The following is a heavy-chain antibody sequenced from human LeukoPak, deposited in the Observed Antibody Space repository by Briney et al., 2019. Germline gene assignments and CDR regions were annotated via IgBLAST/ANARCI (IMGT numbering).Heavy chain of an antibody. J-gene: IGHJ4*02. CDR2: ISAYNGNT. V-gene: IGHV1-18*01. CDR3: ARAAGVDIAVAGDFDY. D-gene: IGHD6-19*01. Sequence: ASVKVSCTASGYTFTSYGISWVRQAPGQGLEWMGWISAYNGNTNYAQKLRGRVTMTTDTSTSTAYMELRSLRSDDTAVYYCARAAGVDIAVAGDFDYWGQGTLVTVSS. CDR1: GYTFTSYG.